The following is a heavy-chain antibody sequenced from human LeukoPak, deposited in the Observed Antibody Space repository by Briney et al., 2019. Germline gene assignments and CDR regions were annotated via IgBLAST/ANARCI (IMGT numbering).Heavy chain of an antibody. Sequence: GESRQIPCKGSGYSFTSYWIAWVRQMPGKGLEWMGIIYPGDSDTRYSPSFRGQVTISADKSISTAYLQWSSLKASDTAMYYCARRSYEALDIWGRGTMVTVSS. V-gene: IGHV5-51*01. CDR1: GYSFTSYW. J-gene: IGHJ3*02. D-gene: IGHD6-6*01. CDR3: ARRSYEALDI. CDR2: IYPGDSDT.